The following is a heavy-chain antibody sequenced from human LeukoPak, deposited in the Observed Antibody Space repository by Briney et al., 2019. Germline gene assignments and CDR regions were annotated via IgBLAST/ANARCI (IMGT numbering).Heavy chain of an antibody. Sequence: GGSLRLSCAASGFTFSSYSMNWVRQAPGKGLEWISYISSSSSTIYYAGSVRGRFTISRDNDKNSMYLLMNSLGAEDTAVYYCARGFDYWGQGTLVTVSS. CDR1: GFTFSSYS. V-gene: IGHV3-48*01. J-gene: IGHJ4*02. CDR2: ISSSSSTI. CDR3: ARGFDY.